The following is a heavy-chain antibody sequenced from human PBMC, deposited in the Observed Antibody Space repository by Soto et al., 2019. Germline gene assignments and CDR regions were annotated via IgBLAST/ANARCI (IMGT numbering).Heavy chain of an antibody. CDR2: INPNSGGT. J-gene: IGHJ4*02. V-gene: IGHV1-2*02. Sequence: SVKVSCKASGYTFSDCYIHWVRQAPGQGLEWMGWINPNSGGTKYAPKFQGGVTMTRDTSITTAYMELSRLRSGDTAVYYCAREPATAKPEGVDFWGQGTLVTVSS. CDR3: AREPATAKPEGVDF. CDR1: GYTFSDCY. D-gene: IGHD1-1*01.